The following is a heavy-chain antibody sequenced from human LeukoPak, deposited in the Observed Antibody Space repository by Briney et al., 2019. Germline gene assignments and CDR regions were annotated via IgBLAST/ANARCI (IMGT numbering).Heavy chain of an antibody. V-gene: IGHV3-7*05. CDR2: IKQDGSEE. D-gene: IGHD3-22*01. CDR1: GLTFRHYW. J-gene: IGHJ4*02. Sequence: GGSLRLSCAPSGLTFRHYWMTWVRQAPGKGLEWVANIKQDGSEEYYVDAVKGRFTISRDNAKNSLYLQMNSLRAEDTAVYYCARDTYYYDSRGYYYVYWGQGTLVTVSS. CDR3: ARDTYYYDSRGYYYVY.